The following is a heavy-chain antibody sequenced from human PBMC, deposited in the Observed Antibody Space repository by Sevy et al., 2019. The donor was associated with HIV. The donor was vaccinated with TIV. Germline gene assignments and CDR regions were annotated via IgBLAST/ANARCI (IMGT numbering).Heavy chain of an antibody. CDR3: TRDAVTMARGVCWFDP. CDR2: ISSSSSYI. J-gene: IGHJ5*02. CDR1: GFTFSSYS. D-gene: IGHD3-10*01. V-gene: IGHV3-21*01. Sequence: GGSLRLSCAASGFTFSSYSMNWVRQAPGKGLEWVSSISSSSSYIYYADSVKGRFTISRDNAKNSLYLQMNSLRAEDTAVYYCTRDAVTMARGVCWFDPWGQGTLVTVSS.